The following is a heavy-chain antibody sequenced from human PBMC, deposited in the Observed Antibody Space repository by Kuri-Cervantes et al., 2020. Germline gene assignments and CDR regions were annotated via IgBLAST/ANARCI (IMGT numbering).Heavy chain of an antibody. J-gene: IGHJ6*02. Sequence: SETLSLTCTVSGGSVSSDNYYWSWIRQSPGKGLEWIGYIYYSGSTYYNPSLKSRVTIPVDTSKNQFSLKLSSVTAADTAVYYCARVRGGCSSTSCYWIFGMDVWGQGTTVTVSS. V-gene: IGHV4-30-4*08. CDR3: ARVRGGCSSTSCYWIFGMDV. CDR1: GGSVSSDNYY. CDR2: IYYSGST. D-gene: IGHD2-2*01.